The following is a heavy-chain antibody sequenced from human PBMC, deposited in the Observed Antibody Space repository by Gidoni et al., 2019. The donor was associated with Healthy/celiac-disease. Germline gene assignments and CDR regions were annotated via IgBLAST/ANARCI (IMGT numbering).Heavy chain of an antibody. D-gene: IGHD5-18*01. J-gene: IGHJ6*02. CDR1: GGTFSSYA. CDR3: ARDDGYSYEPYYYYGMDV. Sequence: QVQLVQSGAEVKKPGSSVKVSCKASGGTFSSYAISWVRQAPGQGLEWMGGIIPIFGTAHYAQKFQGRVTITADESTSTAYMELSSLRSEDTAVYYCARDDGYSYEPYYYYGMDVWGQGTTVTVSS. V-gene: IGHV1-69*01. CDR2: IIPIFGTA.